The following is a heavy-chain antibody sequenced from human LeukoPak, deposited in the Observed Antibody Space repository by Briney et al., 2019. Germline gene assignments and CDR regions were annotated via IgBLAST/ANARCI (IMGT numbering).Heavy chain of an antibody. J-gene: IGHJ3*02. V-gene: IGHV1-2*02. Sequence: ASVKVSCKSSGYTFTGYYLHWVRQAPGQGLEWMGWINPNTGGATYAEKVQGRVTMTKDTSISTAYMELNRLRSDDTAMYFCARSYDFWSAPDAFDISGQGTMVTVSS. CDR2: INPNTGGA. CDR1: GYTFTGYY. D-gene: IGHD3-3*01. CDR3: ARSYDFWSAPDAFDI.